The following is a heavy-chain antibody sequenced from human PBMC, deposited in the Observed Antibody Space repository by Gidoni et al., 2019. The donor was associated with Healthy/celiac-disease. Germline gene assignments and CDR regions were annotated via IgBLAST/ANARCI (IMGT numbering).Heavy chain of an antibody. CDR1: GFTVSSNY. Sequence: EVQLVESGGGLIQPGGSLRLSCAASGFTVSSNYMSWVRQAPGKGLEWVSVIYSGGSTYYADSVKGRFTISRDNSKKTLDLQMNSLRAEDTAVYYCARVLRFGWFDPWGQGTLVTVSS. CDR2: IYSGGST. CDR3: ARVLRFGWFDP. J-gene: IGHJ5*02. V-gene: IGHV3-53*01. D-gene: IGHD5-12*01.